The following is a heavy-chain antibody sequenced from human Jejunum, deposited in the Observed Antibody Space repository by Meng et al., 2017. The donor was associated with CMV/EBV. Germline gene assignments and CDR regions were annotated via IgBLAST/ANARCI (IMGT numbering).Heavy chain of an antibody. D-gene: IGHD1-26*01. V-gene: IGHV3-15*01. J-gene: IGHJ4*02. CDR1: GFTFRYAW. Sequence: AAGFTFRYAWMAWVRQARGKGLEWVGRITSGGAGGAIDYAAPVAGRFTISRDDSKNTLYLQMNSLKTDDTAVYYCTKGGPLGSYFDYWGQGALVTVSS. CDR3: TKGGPLGSYFDY. CDR2: ITSGGAGGAI.